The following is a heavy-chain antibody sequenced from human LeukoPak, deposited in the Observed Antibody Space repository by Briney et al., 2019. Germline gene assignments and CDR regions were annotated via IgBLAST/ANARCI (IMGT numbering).Heavy chain of an antibody. CDR2: ISRGGNNM. V-gene: IGHV3-48*03. J-gene: IGHJ4*02. CDR1: GFHYSTYE. CDR3: ARGESSGWYPRPY. Sequence: PGGSLRLLCAASGFHYSTYEMNWVRQTPGKGLEWLSYISRGGNNMYYGDSVKGRFTISRDNAKNSLYLQLNSLRAEDTAVYYCARGESSGWYPRPYWGQGTLVTVSS. D-gene: IGHD6-19*01.